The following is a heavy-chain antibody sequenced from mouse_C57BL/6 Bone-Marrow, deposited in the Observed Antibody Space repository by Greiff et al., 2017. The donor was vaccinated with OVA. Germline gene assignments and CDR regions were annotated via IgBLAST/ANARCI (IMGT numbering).Heavy chain of an antibody. J-gene: IGHJ1*03. CDR1: GYTFTSYW. V-gene: IGHV1-7*01. CDR3: ARSYYGSRWYFDV. CDR2: INPSSGYT. Sequence: QVQLKESGAELAKPGASVKLSCKASGYTFTSYWMHWVKQRPGQGLEWIGYINPSSGYTKYNQKFKDKATLTADKSSSTAYMQLSSLTSEDSAVYYCARSYYGSRWYFDVWGTGTTVTVSS. D-gene: IGHD1-1*01.